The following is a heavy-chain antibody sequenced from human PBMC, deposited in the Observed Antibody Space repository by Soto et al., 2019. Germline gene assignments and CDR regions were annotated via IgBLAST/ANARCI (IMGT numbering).Heavy chain of an antibody. J-gene: IGHJ4*02. CDR1: GFTFSSYY. V-gene: IGHV3-7*01. Sequence: EVQLVESGGDLVQTGESLRLSCAASGFTFSSYYMSWFRQAPGKGLEWVANIKQDARDKFYVDSVKDRFTISRDNAQNVVFLQMKSLRVEDTAVYYCARNRNGEFDYWGQGTLFTVSS. CDR2: IKQDARDK. CDR3: ARNRNGEFDY. D-gene: IGHD2-8*01.